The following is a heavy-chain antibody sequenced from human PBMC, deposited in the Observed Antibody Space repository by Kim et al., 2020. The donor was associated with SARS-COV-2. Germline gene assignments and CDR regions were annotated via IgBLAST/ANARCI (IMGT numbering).Heavy chain of an antibody. CDR2: INSDGSST. CDR1: GFTFSSYW. Sequence: GGSLRLSCAASGFTFSSYWMHWVRQAPGKGLVWVSRINSDGSSTSYADSVKGRCTISRDNAKNTLYLQMNSLRAEDTAVYYCARVAGFTIFGVVPGNYYYMDVWGKGTTVTVSS. D-gene: IGHD3-3*01. V-gene: IGHV3-74*01. CDR3: ARVAGFTIFGVVPGNYYYMDV. J-gene: IGHJ6*03.